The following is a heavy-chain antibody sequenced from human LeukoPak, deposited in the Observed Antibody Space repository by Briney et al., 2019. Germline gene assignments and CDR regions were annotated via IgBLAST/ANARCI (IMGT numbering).Heavy chain of an antibody. V-gene: IGHV1-8*03. CDR1: GYTFTSYD. Sequence: ASVKVSFKASGYTFTSYDINWVRQATGQGLEWMGWRNPNSGNTGYAQKFQGRVTINRNTSISTAYMELSSLRSEDTAVYYCARDSVSGWFDYWGQGTLVTVSS. CDR2: RNPNSGNT. CDR3: ARDSVSGWFDY. D-gene: IGHD6-19*01. J-gene: IGHJ4*02.